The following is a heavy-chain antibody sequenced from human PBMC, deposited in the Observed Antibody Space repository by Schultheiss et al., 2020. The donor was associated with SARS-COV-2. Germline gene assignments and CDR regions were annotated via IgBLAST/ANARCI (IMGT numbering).Heavy chain of an antibody. Sequence: GGSLRLSCKGSGHTFTSYWISWVRQMPGKGLEWMGRIDPSDSYTNYSPSFQGHVTISADKSISTAYLQWSSLKASDTAMYYCARPKQQGYSYDDAFDIWGQATMVTVSS. V-gene: IGHV5-10-1*01. CDR3: ARPKQQGYSYDDAFDI. D-gene: IGHD5-18*01. CDR2: IDPSDSYT. J-gene: IGHJ3*02. CDR1: GHTFTSYW.